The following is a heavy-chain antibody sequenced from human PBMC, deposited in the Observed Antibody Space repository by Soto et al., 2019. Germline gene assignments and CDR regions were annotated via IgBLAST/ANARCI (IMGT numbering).Heavy chain of an antibody. CDR1: GFTFSSYA. V-gene: IGHV3-23*01. Sequence: EVQLLESGGGLVQPGGSLRLSCAGSGFTFSSYAMSWVRQVPGKGLEWVAAISGSGGSTYYEDSVKGRFTISRENSRNTLVLQMNSLGAEDTAVYYGAHLSPSGAGYYTMDVWGQGTTVTVSS. CDR2: ISGSGGST. J-gene: IGHJ6*02. CDR3: AHLSPSGAGYYTMDV. D-gene: IGHD6-6*01.